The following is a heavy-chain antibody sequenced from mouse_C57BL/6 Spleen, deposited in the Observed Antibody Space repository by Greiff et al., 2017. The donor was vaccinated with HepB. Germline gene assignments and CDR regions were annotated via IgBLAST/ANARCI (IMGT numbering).Heavy chain of an antibody. CDR1: GYTFTSYW. D-gene: IGHD2-14*01. J-gene: IGHJ3*01. V-gene: IGHV1-52*01. Sequence: QVQLQQPGAELVRPGSSVKLSCKASGYTFTSYWMHWVKQRPIQGLEWIGNIDPSDSETHYNQKFKNKATLTVDKSSSTAYMQLSSLTSEDSAVYYCARGLVRGGAYWGQGTLVTVSA. CDR3: ARGLVRGGAY. CDR2: IDPSDSET.